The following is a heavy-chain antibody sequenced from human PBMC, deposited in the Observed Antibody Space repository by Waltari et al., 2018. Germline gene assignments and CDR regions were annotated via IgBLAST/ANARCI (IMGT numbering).Heavy chain of an antibody. CDR3: GGGGVGGSGSYYNVGWFDP. V-gene: IGHV1-69*05. CDR2: IIPIFDTA. CDR1: GGTFSSYA. D-gene: IGHD3-10*01. J-gene: IGHJ5*02. Sequence: QVQLVQSGAEVKKPGSSVKVSCKASGGTFSSYAISWVRQAPGQGLEWMGGIIPIFDTATSARTFQGRVTIPTDESTGTAYMGLGSWRSEDTAVYYCGGGGVGGSGSYYNVGWFDPWGQGTLVTVSS.